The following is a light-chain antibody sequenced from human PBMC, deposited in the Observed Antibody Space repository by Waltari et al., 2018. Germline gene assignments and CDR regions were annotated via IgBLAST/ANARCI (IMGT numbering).Light chain of an antibody. CDR3: QKYVSLPAT. V-gene: IGKV3-20*01. CDR2: YAS. CDR1: PSVSRS. J-gene: IGKJ1*01. Sequence: EIVLTQSPGTLSLSPGEGATLSCRASPSVSRSLAWYQQKPGQAPRLLIYYASTRATGIPDRFSGSGSGTDFSLTISRLGPEDFAVYYCQKYVSLPATFGQGTTVEIK.